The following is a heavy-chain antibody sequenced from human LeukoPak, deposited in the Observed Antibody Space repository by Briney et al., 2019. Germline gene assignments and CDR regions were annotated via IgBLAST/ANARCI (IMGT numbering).Heavy chain of an antibody. J-gene: IGHJ6*03. V-gene: IGHV1-18*01. CDR2: ISAYNGNT. CDR1: GYTFTSYG. Sequence: ASVKVSCKASGYTFTSYGISWVRQAPGQGLEWMGWISAYNGNTNYARKLQGRVTMTTDTSTSTAYMELRSLRSDDTAVYYCARQLHRLQFYYYYYMDVWGKGTTVTISS. D-gene: IGHD1-7*01. CDR3: ARQLHRLQFYYYYYMDV.